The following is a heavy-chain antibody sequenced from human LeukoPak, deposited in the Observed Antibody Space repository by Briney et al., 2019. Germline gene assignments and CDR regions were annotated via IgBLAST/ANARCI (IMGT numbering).Heavy chain of an antibody. J-gene: IGHJ4*02. CDR2: ISGSGGST. V-gene: IGHV3-23*01. Sequence: PGGSLRLSCAASGFTFSSYSMNWVRQAPGKGLEWVSAISGSGGSTYYADSVKGRFTISRDNSKNTLYLQMNSLRAEDTAVYYCAKASPAARRIKPVDYWGQGTLVTVSS. CDR3: AKASPAARRIKPVDY. D-gene: IGHD6-6*01. CDR1: GFTFSSYS.